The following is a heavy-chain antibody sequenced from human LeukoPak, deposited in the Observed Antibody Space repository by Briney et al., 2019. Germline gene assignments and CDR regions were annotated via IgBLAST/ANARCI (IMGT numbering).Heavy chain of an antibody. CDR3: ARVSDPTDIDF. D-gene: IGHD1-26*01. Sequence: PSQTLSLTCAVSGGSISSGSYYWGWIRQPAGKGLEWIGRIYTSGNTHSKPSLKSRDTIAIDTSQNQFSLKLTAVCAHGTAVYYCARVSDPTDIDFWGQGTLVTVSS. J-gene: IGHJ4*02. V-gene: IGHV4-61*02. CDR2: IYTSGNT. CDR1: GGSISSGSYY.